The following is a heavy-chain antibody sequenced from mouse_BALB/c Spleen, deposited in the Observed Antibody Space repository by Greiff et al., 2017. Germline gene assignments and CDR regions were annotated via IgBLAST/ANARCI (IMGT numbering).Heavy chain of an antibody. J-gene: IGHJ1*01. CDR1: GFTFSSFG. CDR3: ARYDYDWYFDV. D-gene: IGHD2-4*01. V-gene: IGHV5-17*02. CDR2: ISSGSSTI. Sequence: EVHLVESGGGLVQPGGSRKLSCAASGFTFSSFGMHWVRQAPEKGLEWVAYISSGSSTIYYADTVKGRFTISRDNPKNTLFLQMTSLRSEDTAMYYCARYDYDWYFDVWGAGTTVTVSS.